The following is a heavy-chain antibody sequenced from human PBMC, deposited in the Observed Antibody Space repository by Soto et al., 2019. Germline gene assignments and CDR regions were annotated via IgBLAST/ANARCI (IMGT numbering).Heavy chain of an antibody. Sequence: QVQLVQSGAEVKKPGSSVKVSCKASGGTFSSYAITWVRQAPGQGLEWMGGTIPLFGTPNYAQKFQGRVTITAAKSTNTVYMELSSLRSEDTAVYYCAREAVGYQPPTYWGQGTLVTVSS. CDR1: GGTFSSYA. J-gene: IGHJ4*02. D-gene: IGHD2-2*01. V-gene: IGHV1-69*06. CDR2: TIPLFGTP. CDR3: AREAVGYQPPTY.